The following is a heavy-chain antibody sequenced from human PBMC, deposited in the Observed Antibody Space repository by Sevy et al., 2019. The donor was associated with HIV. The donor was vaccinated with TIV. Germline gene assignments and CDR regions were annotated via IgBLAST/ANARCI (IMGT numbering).Heavy chain of an antibody. CDR2: ISGSGGNT. D-gene: IGHD3-22*01. J-gene: IGHJ3*02. CDR3: AKDSANGDSPYYYDSSGYYRSDAFDI. CDR1: GFTFSSYA. Sequence: GGSLRLSCAASGFTFSSYAMSWVRQAPGKGLEWVSAISGSGGNTYYADSVKVRFTISRDNSKNTLYLQMNSLRVEDTAVYYCAKDSANGDSPYYYDSSGYYRSDAFDIWGQGTMVTVSS. V-gene: IGHV3-23*01.